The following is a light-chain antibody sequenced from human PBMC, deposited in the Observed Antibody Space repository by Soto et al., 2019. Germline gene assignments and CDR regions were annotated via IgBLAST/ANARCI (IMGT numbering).Light chain of an antibody. CDR3: QQYVNALT. V-gene: IGKV1-33*01. CDR2: DAS. CDR1: QASNNH. Sequence: DIQMTQSPSSLSASAGARVTITCQASQASNNHLNWYQQKAGKASKLLNNDASNLETGVPSRFSGSGSGTNFTLTISGLQPEDIATYYCQQYVNALTFGGGTKVEIK. J-gene: IGKJ4*01.